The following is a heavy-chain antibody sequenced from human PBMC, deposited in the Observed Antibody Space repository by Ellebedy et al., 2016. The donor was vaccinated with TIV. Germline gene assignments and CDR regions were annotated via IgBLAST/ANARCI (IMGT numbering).Heavy chain of an antibody. CDR2: INQDGSVK. J-gene: IGHJ4*02. Sequence: PGGSLRLSCAASGFTFTNYWMSWVRQAPGKGLEWVANINQDGSVKYYVDSVKGRFTISRDSAKNSVFLQMNSLRAEDTAVYYCARVGYSSSCTDYWGQGTLVIVSS. CDR3: ARVGYSSSCTDY. V-gene: IGHV3-7*03. D-gene: IGHD6-13*01. CDR1: GFTFTNYW.